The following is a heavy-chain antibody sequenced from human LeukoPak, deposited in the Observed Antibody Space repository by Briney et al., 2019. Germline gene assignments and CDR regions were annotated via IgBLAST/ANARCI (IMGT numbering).Heavy chain of an antibody. V-gene: IGHV3-7*03. J-gene: IGHJ4*02. CDR1: GFTFSNYW. CDR2: IKKDGSEK. CDR3: TRDSYSTGWSAY. D-gene: IGHD6-19*01. Sequence: GGSLRLSCAASGFTFSNYWISWVRQAPGKGLEWVANIKKDGSEKYYVDSVKGRFIISRDNANNSLYLQMNSLRAEDTAAYYCTRDSYSTGWSAYWGQGTLVTVSS.